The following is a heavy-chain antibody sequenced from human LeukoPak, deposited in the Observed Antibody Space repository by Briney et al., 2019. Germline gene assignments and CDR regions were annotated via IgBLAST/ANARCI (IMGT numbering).Heavy chain of an antibody. Sequence: PGGSLRLSCAASGISSWDYTWKWVGQALGKGLPWVSWNSLSNDSTYYADSVKGRFTMSRDNSSNMLYLQMNSLRAEDTAVYYCAKDRYCSSTNCPYDYWGQGTLVTVSS. CDR2: NSLSNDST. CDR3: AKDRYCSSTNCPYDY. D-gene: IGHD2-2*01. V-gene: IGHV3-23*01. J-gene: IGHJ4*02. CDR1: GISSWDYT.